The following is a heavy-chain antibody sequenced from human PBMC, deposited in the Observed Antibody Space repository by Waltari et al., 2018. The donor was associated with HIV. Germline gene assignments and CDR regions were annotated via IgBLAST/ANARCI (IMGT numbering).Heavy chain of an antibody. CDR2: IYYSGTA. J-gene: IGHJ4*02. CDR3: ARLRFHSLYYFDS. Sequence: HLHLQESGPGLVKPSETLSLTCSVSGASISSRSYYWAWIRQPPGKGLEWIGAIYYSGTAYYNPSVKSRVSASLDASKNELSLKLTSVTATDTALYYCARLRFHSLYYFDSWGPGILVTVSS. CDR1: GASISSRSYY. V-gene: IGHV4-39*01. D-gene: IGHD3-16*01.